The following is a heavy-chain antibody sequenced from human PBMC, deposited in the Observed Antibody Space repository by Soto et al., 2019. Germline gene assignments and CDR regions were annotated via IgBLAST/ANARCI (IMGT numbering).Heavy chain of an antibody. J-gene: IGHJ5*02. CDR2: IYYSGST. V-gene: IGHV4-30-4*01. Sequence: QVQLQESGPGLVKPSQTLSLTCTVSGGSISSGDYYWSWIRQPPGKGLEWIGYIYYSGSTYYNPSLKGRVTISVDTSKNQFSLKLSSVTAADTAVYYCARDLSPSYYYDSSGPTGWFDPWGQGTLVTVSS. D-gene: IGHD3-22*01. CDR3: ARDLSPSYYYDSSGPTGWFDP. CDR1: GGSISSGDYY.